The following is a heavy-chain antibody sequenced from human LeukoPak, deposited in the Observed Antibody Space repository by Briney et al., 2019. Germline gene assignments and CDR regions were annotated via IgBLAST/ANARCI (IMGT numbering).Heavy chain of an antibody. Sequence: GGSLRLSCAASGFTFSVSAIYWVRQASGKGLEWIGRIRNKANNYATAYAASVKGRFTISREDSKNTAYLQMNSLKTEDTAVYYCTYTSSSGVVYWGQGALVTVSS. V-gene: IGHV3-73*01. CDR1: GFTFSVSA. CDR2: IRNKANNYAT. CDR3: TYTSSSGVVY. J-gene: IGHJ4*02. D-gene: IGHD6-6*01.